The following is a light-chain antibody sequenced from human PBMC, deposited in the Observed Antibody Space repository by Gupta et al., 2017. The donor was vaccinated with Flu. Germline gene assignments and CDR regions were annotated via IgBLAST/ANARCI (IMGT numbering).Light chain of an antibody. Sequence: GTLSLSPGERATVSCRASQSVDSNKVAWYQQKPGQAPNPLMLSASSRATGVPDRFSGSGSGTDFTLTISRLEPEDFAVYYCHQCSSSPPTFGQGTKLEIK. CDR2: SAS. J-gene: IGKJ2*01. V-gene: IGKV3-20*01. CDR1: QSVDSNK. CDR3: HQCSSSPPT.